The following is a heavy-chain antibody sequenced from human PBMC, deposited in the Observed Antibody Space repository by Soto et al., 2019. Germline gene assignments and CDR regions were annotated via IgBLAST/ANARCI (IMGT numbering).Heavy chain of an antibody. CDR3: ARERAAATRGGIDY. D-gene: IGHD6-13*01. Sequence: SVKVSCKASGGTFSSYAISWVRQAPGQGLEWMGGIIPIFGTANYAQKFQGRVTITADESTSTAYMELSSLRSEDTAVYYCARERAAATRGGIDYWGQGTLVTVSS. J-gene: IGHJ4*02. V-gene: IGHV1-69*13. CDR1: GGTFSSYA. CDR2: IIPIFGTA.